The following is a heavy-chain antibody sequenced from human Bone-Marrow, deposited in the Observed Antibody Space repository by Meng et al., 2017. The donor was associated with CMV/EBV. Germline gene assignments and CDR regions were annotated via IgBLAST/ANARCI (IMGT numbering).Heavy chain of an antibody. CDR1: GDTFTGNY. J-gene: IGHJ6*02. Sequence: ASVKVFCKASGDTFTGNYMHWVRQAPGQGLEWMGWINPNSGGTNYAQKFQGRVTMTRDTSISKAYMELSRMRYDDTAVYYCARGNRGRIAAAGYYYYYGMDVWGQGTTVTGSS. CDR2: INPNSGGT. V-gene: IGHV1-2*02. CDR3: ARGNRGRIAAAGYYYYYGMDV. D-gene: IGHD6-13*01.